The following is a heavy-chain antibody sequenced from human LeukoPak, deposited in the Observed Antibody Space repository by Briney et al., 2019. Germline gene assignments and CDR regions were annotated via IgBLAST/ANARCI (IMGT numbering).Heavy chain of an antibody. J-gene: IGHJ6*02. V-gene: IGHV3-48*01. CDR1: GFTFSSYS. CDR3: AREDIAVAGTRTYYYYGMDV. Sequence: GGSLRLSCAASGFTFSSYSMNWVRQAPGKGLEWVSHITASGTAMFYADSVKGRFTISRDNSKNTLYLQMNSLRAEDTAVYYCAREDIAVAGTRTYYYYGMDVWGQGTTVTVSS. CDR2: ITASGTAM. D-gene: IGHD6-19*01.